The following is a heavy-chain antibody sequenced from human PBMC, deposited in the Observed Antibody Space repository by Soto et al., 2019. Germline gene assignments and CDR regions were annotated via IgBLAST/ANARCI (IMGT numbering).Heavy chain of an antibody. D-gene: IGHD2-2*01. CDR3: AAHSSGSSTSPGDMDV. CDR1: GFTFTSSA. V-gene: IGHV1-58*01. J-gene: IGHJ6*02. Sequence: SVKVSCRASGFTFTSSAVQWVRQARGQRLEWIGWIVVGSGKTNYAQKFQERVTITRDMSKSTAYMELSSLRSEDTAVYYCAAHSSGSSTSPGDMDVWGQGTTVTVSS. CDR2: IVVGSGKT.